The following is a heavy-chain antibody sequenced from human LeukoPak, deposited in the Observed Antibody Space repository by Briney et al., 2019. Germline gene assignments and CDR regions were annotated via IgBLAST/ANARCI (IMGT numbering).Heavy chain of an antibody. CDR3: ARGYSVRGDY. V-gene: IGHV3-74*01. CDR2: IHSDGTST. Sequence: SGGSLRLSCAASGFTFTSYWMHWVRQVPGKGLVWASRIHSDGTSTNYADSVKGRFTISRDNAKNTLYLQMNSLRVEDTAVYYCARGYSVRGDYWGQGTLVTVSS. J-gene: IGHJ4*02. D-gene: IGHD2-21*01. CDR1: GFTFTSYW.